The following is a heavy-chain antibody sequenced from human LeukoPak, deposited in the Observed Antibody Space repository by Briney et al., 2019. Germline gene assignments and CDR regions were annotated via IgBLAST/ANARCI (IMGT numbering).Heavy chain of an antibody. D-gene: IGHD3-22*01. CDR2: ICDSGRTI. CDR1: GFTFNDYG. V-gene: IGHV3-11*01. J-gene: IGHJ4*02. CDR3: ARDRLGDYDHSGYYDK. Sequence: GGSLRLSCAASGFTFNDYGMNWVRQAPGKGLEWVSYICDSGRTIYYADSVKGRFTISRDNAKNSVYLQMNNLGAEDTAVYYCARDRLGDYDHSGYYDKWGQGTLVTVSS.